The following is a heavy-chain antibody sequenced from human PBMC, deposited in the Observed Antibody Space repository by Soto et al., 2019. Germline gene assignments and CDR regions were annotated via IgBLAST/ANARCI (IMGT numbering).Heavy chain of an antibody. J-gene: IGHJ4*02. CDR1: GFTFSSYA. V-gene: IGHV3-23*01. D-gene: IGHD2-2*01. CDR3: AKEYEGVVVPAAITYYSSSWYNLDY. Sequence: GGSLRLSCAASGFTFSSYAMSWVRQAPGKGLEWVSAISGSGGSTYYADSVKGRFTISRDNSKNTLYLQMNSLRAEDTAVYYCAKEYEGVVVPAAITYYSSSWYNLDYWGQGTLVTVSS. CDR2: ISGSGGST.